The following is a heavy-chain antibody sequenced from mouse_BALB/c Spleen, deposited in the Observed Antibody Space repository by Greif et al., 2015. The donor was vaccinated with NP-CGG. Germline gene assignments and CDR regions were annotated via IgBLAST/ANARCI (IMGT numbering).Heavy chain of an antibody. D-gene: IGHD3-1*01. CDR1: GFNIKDTY. CDR3: ASSERFAY. Sequence: EVQVVESGAELVKPGASVKLSCTASGFNIKDTYMHWVKQRPEQGLEWIGRIDPANGNTKYDPKFQGKATITADTPSNTAYLQLSSLTSEDTAVYYCASSERFAYWGQGTLVTVSA. J-gene: IGHJ3*01. V-gene: IGHV14-3*02. CDR2: IDPANGNT.